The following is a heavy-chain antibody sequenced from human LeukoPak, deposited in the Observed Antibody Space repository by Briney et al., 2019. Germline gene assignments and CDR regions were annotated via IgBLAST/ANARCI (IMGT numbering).Heavy chain of an antibody. CDR1: GGSISSGGYY. CDR2: IHYSGST. J-gene: IGHJ3*02. D-gene: IGHD3-9*01. V-gene: IGHV4-31*03. Sequence: SSQTLSLTCTVSGGSISSGGYYWSWIRQHPGKGLEWIGYIHYSGSTYYNPSLKSRVTISVDTSKNQFSLKLSSVTAADTAVYYCARARGYPTGHAFDIWGQGTMVTVSS. CDR3: ARARGYPTGHAFDI.